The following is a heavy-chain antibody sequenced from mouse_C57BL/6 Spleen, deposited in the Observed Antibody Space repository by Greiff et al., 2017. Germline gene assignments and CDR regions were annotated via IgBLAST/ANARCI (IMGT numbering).Heavy chain of an antibody. CDR3: AREEDYYGSFAY. CDR1: GYSFTSYY. Sequence: QVQLQQSGPELVKPGASVKISCKASGYSFTSYYIHWVKQRPGQGLAWIGWIYPGSGNTKYNEKFKGKATLTADTSSSTAYMQLSSLTSEDSAVYYCAREEDYYGSFAYWGQGTLVTVSA. CDR2: IYPGSGNT. D-gene: IGHD1-1*01. J-gene: IGHJ3*01. V-gene: IGHV1-66*01.